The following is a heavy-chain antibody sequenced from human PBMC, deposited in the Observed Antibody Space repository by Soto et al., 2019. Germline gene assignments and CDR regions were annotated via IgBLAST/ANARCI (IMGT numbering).Heavy chain of an antibody. Sequence: SETLSLTCAVSGGSISSSNWWSWVRQPPGKGLEWIGEIYHSGSTNYNPSLKSRVTISVDTSKNQFSLKLSSVTAADTAVYYCARGVVPAARMNWFDPWGQGTLVTVSS. J-gene: IGHJ5*02. CDR2: IYHSGST. CDR1: GGSISSSNW. V-gene: IGHV4-4*02. CDR3: ARGVVPAARMNWFDP. D-gene: IGHD2-2*01.